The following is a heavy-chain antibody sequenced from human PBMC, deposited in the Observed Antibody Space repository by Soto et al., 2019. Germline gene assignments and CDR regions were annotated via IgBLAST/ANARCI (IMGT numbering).Heavy chain of an antibody. CDR1: GYTFTSYG. J-gene: IGHJ5*02. CDR3: ARDRVSYCGGDCRFDP. Sequence: ASVKVCCKASGYTFTSYGISWVRQAPGQGLEWMGWISAYNGNTNYAQKLQGRVTMTTDTSTSTAYMELRSLRSDDTAVYYCARDRVSYCGGDCRFDPWGQGTLVTVSS. CDR2: ISAYNGNT. D-gene: IGHD2-21*02. V-gene: IGHV1-18*01.